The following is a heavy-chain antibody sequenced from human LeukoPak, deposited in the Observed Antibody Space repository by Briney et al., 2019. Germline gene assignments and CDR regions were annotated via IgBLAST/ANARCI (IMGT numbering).Heavy chain of an antibody. CDR2: INWNGGST. D-gene: IGHD1-26*01. J-gene: IGHJ4*02. V-gene: IGHV3-20*04. Sequence: GGSLRLSCAASGFTFDDYVMSWVRQAPGKGLEWVSGINWNGGSTGYADSVKGRFTISRDNAKNSLYLQMNSLRAEDTAVYYCAKDGLVGARYYFDCWGQGTLVTVSS. CDR1: GFTFDDYV. CDR3: AKDGLVGARYYFDC.